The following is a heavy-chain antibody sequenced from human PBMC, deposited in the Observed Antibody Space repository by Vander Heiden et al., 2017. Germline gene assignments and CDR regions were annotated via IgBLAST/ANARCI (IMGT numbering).Heavy chain of an antibody. J-gene: IGHJ4*02. V-gene: IGHV3-30-3*01. CDR2: VAYDGISK. CDR3: AREPRQTVGVPTYYFDF. D-gene: IGHD4-4*01. CDR1: EFSFSPYA. Sequence: QVQLVESGGGVVQPGRSLRLPWAGPEFSFSPYAIHGFRQSPDRGLEWVAVVAYDGISKYYAASVRGRFTISRDNSENKLYLEVNGLGPEDSALYYCAREPRQTVGVPTYYFDFWGQGTLVTVS.